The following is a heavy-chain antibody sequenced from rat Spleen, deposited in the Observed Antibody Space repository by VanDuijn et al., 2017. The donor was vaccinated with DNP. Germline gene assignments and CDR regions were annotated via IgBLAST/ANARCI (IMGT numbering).Heavy chain of an antibody. J-gene: IGHJ2*01. CDR3: AGRPPPTRGPFDY. D-gene: IGHD1-4*01. V-gene: IGHV5S14*01. Sequence: EVQLVESGGGLVQPGRSLKLSCAASGFTFSNYVMAWVRQTPTKGLEWVASISTGGVNTYYRDSVKGRFTISRDNEKSTLYLQMDSLRSEDTAAYYCAGRPPPTRGPFDYWGQGVTVTVSS. CDR1: GFTFSNYV. CDR2: ISTGGVNT.